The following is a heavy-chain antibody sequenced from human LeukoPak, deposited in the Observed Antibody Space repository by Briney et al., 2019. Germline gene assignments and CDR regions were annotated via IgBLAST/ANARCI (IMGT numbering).Heavy chain of an antibody. CDR2: IRYDGSNK. CDR1: GFTFSSYG. D-gene: IGHD3-10*01. V-gene: IGHV3-30*02. J-gene: IGHJ4*02. CDR3: AKDWYYYGSGSYPDY. Sequence: PGGSLRLSCAASGFTFSSYGMHWVRQAPGKGLEWVAFIRYDGSNKYYADSVKGRFTISRDNSKNTLYLQMNSLRAEDTAVYYCAKDWYYYGSGSYPDYWGQGTLVTVSS.